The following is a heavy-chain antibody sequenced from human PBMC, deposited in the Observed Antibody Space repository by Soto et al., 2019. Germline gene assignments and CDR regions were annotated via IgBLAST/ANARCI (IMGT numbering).Heavy chain of an antibody. CDR1: GFTFSNAW. CDR2: IKSKTDGGTT. D-gene: IGHD4-17*01. J-gene: IGHJ6*02. CDR3: TTRMTTVTTKPLYYYYYGMDV. V-gene: IGHV3-15*07. Sequence: EVQLVESGGGLVKPGGSLRLSCAASGFTFSNAWMNWVRQAPGKGLEWVGRIKSKTDGGTTDYAAPVKGRITISRDDSKNTLYLQMNSLKTEDTAVYYCTTRMTTVTTKPLYYYYYGMDVWGQGTTVTVSS.